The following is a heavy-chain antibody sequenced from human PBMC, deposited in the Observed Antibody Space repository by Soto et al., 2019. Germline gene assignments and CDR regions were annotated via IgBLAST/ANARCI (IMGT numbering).Heavy chain of an antibody. CDR3: ARFPHSGWYHGMDV. J-gene: IGHJ6*02. Sequence: AASVKVSCKASGYTFTSYAMHWVRQAPGQRLEWMGWINAGNGNTKYSQKFQGRVTITRDTSASTAYMELSSLRSEDTAVYYCARFPHSGWYHGMDVWGQGTTVTVSS. CDR1: GYTFTSYA. CDR2: INAGNGNT. V-gene: IGHV1-3*01. D-gene: IGHD6-19*01.